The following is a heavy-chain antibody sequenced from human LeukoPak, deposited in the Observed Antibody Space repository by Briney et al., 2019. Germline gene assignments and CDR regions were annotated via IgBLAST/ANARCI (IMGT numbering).Heavy chain of an antibody. Sequence: ASVKVSCRVSGYTLTELSMHWVRQAPGKGLEWMGGFDPEDGETIYAQKFQGRVTMTEDTSTDTAYMELSSLRSEDTAVYYCARARSGYSYGYGAGNDFDYWGQGTLVTFAS. D-gene: IGHD5-18*01. J-gene: IGHJ4*02. CDR3: ARARSGYSYGYGAGNDFDY. CDR2: FDPEDGET. V-gene: IGHV1-24*01. CDR1: GYTLTELS.